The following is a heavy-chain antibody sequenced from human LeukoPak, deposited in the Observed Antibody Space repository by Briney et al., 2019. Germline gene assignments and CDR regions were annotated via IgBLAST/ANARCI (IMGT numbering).Heavy chain of an antibody. V-gene: IGHV4-39*01. CDR3: ARGLRYFDWLLLSHLDY. CDR1: GGSISSSSYY. CDR2: IYYSGST. Sequence: PSETLSLTCTVSGGSISSSSYYWGWIRQPPGKGLEWIGSIYYSGSTYYNPSLKSRVTISVDTSKNQFSLKLSSVTAADTAVYYCARGLRYFDWLLLSHLDYWGQGTLVTVSS. D-gene: IGHD3-9*01. J-gene: IGHJ4*02.